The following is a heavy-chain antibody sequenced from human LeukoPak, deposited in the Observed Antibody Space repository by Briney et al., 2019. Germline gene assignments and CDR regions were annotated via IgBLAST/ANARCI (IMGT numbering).Heavy chain of an antibody. CDR2: IRTKANNYAT. J-gene: IGHJ4*02. Sequence: RGSLRLSCAASGFTFSGSALHWVRQVSGKGLEWIGRIRTKANNYATLYAASVTGRFTFSRDDSKNMAYLQMNRLKPEDTAPYYCTKVGTNLGFDSWGQGTLVTVSS. D-gene: IGHD1-26*01. V-gene: IGHV3-73*01. CDR3: TKVGTNLGFDS. CDR1: GFTFSGSA.